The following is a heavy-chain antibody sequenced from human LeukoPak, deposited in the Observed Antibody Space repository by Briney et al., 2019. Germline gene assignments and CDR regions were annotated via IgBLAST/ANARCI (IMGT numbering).Heavy chain of an antibody. V-gene: IGHV3-64*01. CDR1: GFTFSSYA. CDR2: ISSNGGST. CDR3: ARGPIRDYGGNSGDY. J-gene: IGHJ4*02. Sequence: GGSLRLSCAASGFTFSSYAMHWVRQAPGKGLEYVSAISSNGGSTYYENSVKGRFTISRDNSKNTLYLQMGSLRAEDMAVYYCARGPIRDYGGNSGDYWGQGTLVTVSS. D-gene: IGHD4-23*01.